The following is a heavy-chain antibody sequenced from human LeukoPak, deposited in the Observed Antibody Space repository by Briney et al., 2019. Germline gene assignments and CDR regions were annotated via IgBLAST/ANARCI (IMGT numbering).Heavy chain of an antibody. V-gene: IGHV3-23*01. Sequence: GGSLRLSCAASGFTFSSYAMSWVRQAPGKGLEWVSAISGSGGSTYYADSVKGRFTISRDNSKNTLYLQMNSLRAEDTAVYYCAKDPDTLYGSSGYSFFVGEYWGQGTLVTVSS. D-gene: IGHD3-22*01. CDR2: ISGSGGST. J-gene: IGHJ4*02. CDR1: GFTFSSYA. CDR3: AKDPDTLYGSSGYSFFVGEY.